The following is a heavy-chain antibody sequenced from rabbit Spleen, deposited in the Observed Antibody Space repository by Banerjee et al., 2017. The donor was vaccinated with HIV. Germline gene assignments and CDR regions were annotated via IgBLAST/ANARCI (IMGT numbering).Heavy chain of an antibody. CDR1: GVSFTSSSY. CDR3: ARDTSSSFSSYGMDL. Sequence: QSLEESGGDLVKPGASLTLTCTASGVSFTSSSYMCWVRQAPGKGLEWIACIDTGISGFTYFATWAKGRFTCSKTSSTTVTLQMTRLTAADTATYFCARDTSSSFSSYGMDLWAQGPSSPS. J-gene: IGHJ6*01. D-gene: IGHD1-1*01. V-gene: IGHV1S40*01. CDR2: IDTGISGFT.